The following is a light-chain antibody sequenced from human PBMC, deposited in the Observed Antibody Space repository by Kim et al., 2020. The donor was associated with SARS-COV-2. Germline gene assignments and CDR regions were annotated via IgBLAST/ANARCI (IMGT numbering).Light chain of an antibody. V-gene: IGLV1-47*01. CDR3: AAWDDSLSGYV. CDR2: RNN. CDR1: SSNIGSNY. Sequence: ELTQPPSASGTPGQRVTISCSGGSSNIGSNYVYWYQHLPGTAPKLLIYRNNQWPSGVPDRFSGFKSATSASLAISGLRSEDEADYYCAAWDDSLSGYVFGSGTKDTVL. J-gene: IGLJ1*01.